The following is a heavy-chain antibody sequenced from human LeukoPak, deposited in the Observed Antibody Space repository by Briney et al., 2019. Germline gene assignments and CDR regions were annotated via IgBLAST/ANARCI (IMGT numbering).Heavy chain of an antibody. Sequence: GASVKVSCKASGYTFTSYYMHWVRQAPGQGLEWMGIINPSGGSTSYAQKFQGRVTMTRDTSTSTAYMELSSLRSEDTAVYYCARELRRGCSGGSCYPPYYWGQGTLVTVSS. CDR2: INPSGGST. CDR3: ARELRRGCSGGSCYPPYY. V-gene: IGHV1-46*01. J-gene: IGHJ4*02. D-gene: IGHD2-15*01. CDR1: GYTFTSYY.